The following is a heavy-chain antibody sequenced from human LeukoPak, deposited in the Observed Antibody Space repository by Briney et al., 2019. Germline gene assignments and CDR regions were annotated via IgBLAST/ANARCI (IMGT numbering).Heavy chain of an antibody. CDR1: GYTFTGYY. Sequence: ASVKVSCKASGYTFTGYYMHWVRQAPGQGLEWMGWINPNSGGTNYARKFQGRVTMTRDTSISTAYMELSRLRSDDTAVYYCAREKKNWGRGVDYWGQGTLVTVSS. J-gene: IGHJ4*02. D-gene: IGHD7-27*01. V-gene: IGHV1-2*02. CDR3: AREKKNWGRGVDY. CDR2: INPNSGGT.